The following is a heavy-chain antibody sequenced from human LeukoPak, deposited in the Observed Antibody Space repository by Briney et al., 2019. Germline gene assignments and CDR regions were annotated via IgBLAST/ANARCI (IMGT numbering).Heavy chain of an antibody. CDR2: ISGSGGST. CDR1: GFTFSSYA. Sequence: GGSLRLSCAASGFTFSSYAMSWVRQAPGKGLEWVSPISGSGGSTYYADSVKGRFTISRDNSKNTLYLQMNSLRAEDTAVYYCAKRSRYYDSNPGGGYWGQGTLVTVSS. D-gene: IGHD3-22*01. CDR3: AKRSRYYDSNPGGGY. V-gene: IGHV3-23*01. J-gene: IGHJ4*02.